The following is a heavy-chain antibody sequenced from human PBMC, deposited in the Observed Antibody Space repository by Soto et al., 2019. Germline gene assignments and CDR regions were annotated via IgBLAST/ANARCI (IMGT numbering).Heavy chain of an antibody. CDR2: IIPILGIA. CDR1: GGTFSSYT. J-gene: IGHJ4*02. V-gene: IGHV1-69*04. D-gene: IGHD1-7*01. CDR3: ARDPIVRNWNYSQGISDFDY. Sequence: ASVKVSCKASGGTFSSYTISWVRQAPGQGLEWMGRIIPILGIANYAQKFQGRVTITADKSTSTAYMELSSLRSEDTAVYYCARDPIVRNWNYSQGISDFDYWGQGTLVTVSS.